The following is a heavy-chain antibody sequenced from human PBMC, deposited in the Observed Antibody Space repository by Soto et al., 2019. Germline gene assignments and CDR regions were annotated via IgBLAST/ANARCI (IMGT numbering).Heavy chain of an antibody. V-gene: IGHV4-59*01. CDR2: IYYSGST. CDR3: ARDSYPDSTGGGIDF. Sequence: SETLSLTCTVSGGSISSYYWSWIRQPPGKGLEWIGYIYYSGSTNYNPSLKSRVTISVDTSKNQFSLKLSSVTAADTAVYYCARDSYPDSTGGGIDFCAQGTTVPVS. D-gene: IGHD6-25*01. J-gene: IGHJ6*02. CDR1: GGSISSYY.